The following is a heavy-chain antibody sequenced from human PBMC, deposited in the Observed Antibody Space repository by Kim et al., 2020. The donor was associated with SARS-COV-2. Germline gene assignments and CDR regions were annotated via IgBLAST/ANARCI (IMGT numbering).Heavy chain of an antibody. CDR2: IYYSGST. D-gene: IGHD6-19*01. CDR3: ARGLEVYSSGWYFDY. J-gene: IGHJ4*02. V-gene: IGHV4-59*13. Sequence: SETLSLTCTVSGGSISSYYWSWIRQPPGKGLEWIGYIYYSGSTNYNPSLKSRVTISVDTSKNQFSLKLSSVTAADTAVYYCARGLEVYSSGWYFDYWGQGTLVTVSS. CDR1: GGSISSYY.